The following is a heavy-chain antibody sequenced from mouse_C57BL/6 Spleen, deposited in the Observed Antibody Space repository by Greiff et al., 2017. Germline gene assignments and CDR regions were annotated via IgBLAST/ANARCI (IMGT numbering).Heavy chain of an antibody. CDR1: GYTFTSYG. V-gene: IGHV1-81*01. CDR2: IYPRSGNT. CDR3: ARSWYGSSPSYAMDY. J-gene: IGHJ4*01. D-gene: IGHD1-1*01. Sequence: VQLQQSGAELARPGASVKLSCKASGYTFTSYGISWVKQRTGQGLEWIGEIYPRSGNTYYNEKFKGKATLTADKSSSPAYMSLRSLTSEDSAVYFCARSWYGSSPSYAMDYWGQGTSVTVSS.